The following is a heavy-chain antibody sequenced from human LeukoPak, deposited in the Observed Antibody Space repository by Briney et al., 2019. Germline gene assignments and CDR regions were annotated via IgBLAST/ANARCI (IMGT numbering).Heavy chain of an antibody. V-gene: IGHV4-39*02. D-gene: IGHD4-11*01. Sequence: PSETLSLTCTVSGGSVSSSSYYWGWIRQPPGKGLEWIGTIYYSGGTYYNPSLKSRVTISVDTSKNHFSLKLSSVTAADTAVYYCACRYDYSNYIDYWGQGTLVTVSS. CDR3: ACRYDYSNYIDY. CDR2: IYYSGGT. J-gene: IGHJ4*02. CDR1: GGSVSSSSYY.